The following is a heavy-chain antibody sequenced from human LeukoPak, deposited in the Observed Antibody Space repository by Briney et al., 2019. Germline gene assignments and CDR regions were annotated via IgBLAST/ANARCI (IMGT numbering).Heavy chain of an antibody. J-gene: IGHJ4*02. Sequence: PGGSLRLSCAGTGFTFSTYAMHWVRQAPGKGLEWVATRSSDGNSKNYADSVKGRFTISRDNSKNTLYLQMNSLRAEDTAVYYCARVLHKRNYDSSGFYVYWGQGTLVTVSS. D-gene: IGHD3-22*01. CDR1: GFTFSTYA. V-gene: IGHV3-30*04. CDR3: ARVLHKRNYDSSGFYVY. CDR2: RSSDGNSK.